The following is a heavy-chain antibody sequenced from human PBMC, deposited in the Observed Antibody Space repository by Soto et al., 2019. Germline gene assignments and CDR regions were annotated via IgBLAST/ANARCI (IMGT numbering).Heavy chain of an antibody. D-gene: IGHD2-15*01. CDR2: ISSSSSYI. J-gene: IGHJ4*02. CDR1: GFTFSSYS. V-gene: IGHV3-21*01. Sequence: EVQLVESGGGLVKPGESLRLSCAASGFTFSSYSMNWVRQAPGKGLEWVSSISSSSSYIYYADSVKGRFTISRDNAKNSLYLQMNSLRAEDTAVYYCAAASLKYCSGGSCYFDYWGQGTLVTVSS. CDR3: AAASLKYCSGGSCYFDY.